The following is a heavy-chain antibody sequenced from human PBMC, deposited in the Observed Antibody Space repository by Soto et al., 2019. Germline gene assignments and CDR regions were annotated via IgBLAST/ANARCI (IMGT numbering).Heavy chain of an antibody. CDR2: IYYSGST. D-gene: IGHD3-22*01. CDR3: ARDWGDDSSGYYYNWFDP. Sequence: TLSLTCTVSGGSISXXGYYWSWIRQHPXKGLEWIGYIYYSGSTYYNPSLKSRVTISVDTSKNQFSLKLSSVTAADTAVYYCARDWGDDSSGYYYNWFDPWGQGTLVTVSS. J-gene: IGHJ5*02. CDR1: GGSISXXGYY. V-gene: IGHV4-31*03.